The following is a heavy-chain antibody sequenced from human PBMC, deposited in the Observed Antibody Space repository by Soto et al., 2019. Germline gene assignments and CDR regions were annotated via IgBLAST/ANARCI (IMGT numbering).Heavy chain of an antibody. D-gene: IGHD5-12*01. V-gene: IGHV3-23*01. CDR3: AKGYYSGYDLAYFDY. CDR2: TSGSGDNT. Sequence: EVQLLESGGGLVQPGGSLRLSCAASGFSLDDYAMTWVRQAAGKGLEWVSATSGSGDNTYYADSVKGRFTISRDNSKNTLYLQLNSLSAEDTAVYYCAKGYYSGYDLAYFDYWGQGTLVTVSS. CDR1: GFSLDDYA. J-gene: IGHJ4*02.